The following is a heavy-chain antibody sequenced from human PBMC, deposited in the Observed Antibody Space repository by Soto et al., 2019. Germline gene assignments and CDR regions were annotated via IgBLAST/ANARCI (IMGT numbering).Heavy chain of an antibody. CDR2: IYYSGST. J-gene: IGHJ5*02. Sequence: KTSETLSLTCTVSGGSISSGGYYWSWIRQHPGKGLEWIGYIYYSGSTYYNPSLKSRVTISVDTSKNQFSLKLSSVTAADTAVYYCARGSLGIWFDPWGQGTLVTVSS. CDR1: GGSISSGGYY. CDR3: ARGSLGIWFDP. V-gene: IGHV4-31*03. D-gene: IGHD7-27*01.